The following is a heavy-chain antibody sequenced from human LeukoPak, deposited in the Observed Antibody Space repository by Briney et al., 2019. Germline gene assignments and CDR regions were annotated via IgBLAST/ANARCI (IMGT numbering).Heavy chain of an antibody. Sequence: GGSLRPSCAASGFPFSSYSIHWVRKAPGKGLEWVAVISYDGSIKYYADSVKGRFTISRDNSKNTLLLQLNSLKAEDTAVYYCARDLGRSGIGVVIYWYFDLWGRGTLVTVSS. D-gene: IGHD3-22*01. V-gene: IGHV3-30-3*01. CDR3: ARDLGRSGIGVVIYWYFDL. J-gene: IGHJ2*01. CDR1: GFPFSSYS. CDR2: ISYDGSIK.